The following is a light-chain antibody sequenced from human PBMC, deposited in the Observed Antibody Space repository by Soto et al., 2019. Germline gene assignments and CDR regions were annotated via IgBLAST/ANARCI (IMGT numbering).Light chain of an antibody. V-gene: IGLV2-11*01. CDR1: SSDVGGHNI. CDR3: CSYAGSSLWV. J-gene: IGLJ3*02. Sequence: QSALTQPRSVSGSPGQSGTISCTGTSSDVGGHNIGSWYQQHPGKAPKLVIYDVSKWPSGVPDRFFGSKSGNTASLTISGLQAEDEADYYCCSYAGSSLWVFGGATKLTVL. CDR2: DVS.